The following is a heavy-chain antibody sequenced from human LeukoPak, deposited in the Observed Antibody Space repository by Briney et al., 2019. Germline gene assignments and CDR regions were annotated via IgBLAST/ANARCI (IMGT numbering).Heavy chain of an antibody. Sequence: SETLSLTCTVSGYSIRNGYNWGWIRLSPGKGLEWLGSIYQSGSTYDNPSLKSRVTLSIDPSKNQFSLKLSSVTAADTAVYYCAKCVDTAMVDVSSWFDPWGQGTLVTVSS. CDR1: GYSIRNGYN. CDR3: AKCVDTAMVDVSSWFDP. V-gene: IGHV4-38-2*02. J-gene: IGHJ5*02. D-gene: IGHD5-18*01. CDR2: IYQSGST.